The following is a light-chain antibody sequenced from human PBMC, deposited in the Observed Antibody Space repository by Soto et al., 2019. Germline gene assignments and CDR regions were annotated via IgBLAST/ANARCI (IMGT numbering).Light chain of an antibody. J-gene: IGLJ1*01. Sequence: QSGLTQPASVSGSPGQSITISCTGTSSDVGGYNYVSWYQQHPGKAPKLMIYEVSNRPSGVSNRFSGSKSGNTASLTIPGLQAEDEADYYCSSYTSSSTYVFGTGTKVTV. CDR1: SSDVGGYNY. V-gene: IGLV2-14*01. CDR2: EVS. CDR3: SSYTSSSTYV.